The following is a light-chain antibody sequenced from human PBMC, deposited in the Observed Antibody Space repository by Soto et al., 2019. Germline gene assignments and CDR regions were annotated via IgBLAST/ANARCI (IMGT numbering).Light chain of an antibody. Sequence: EIVLTQSPATLSLSPGERATLSCRASQSVTSYVAWYQQKPGQAPRLLIYDVFNRATGIPARFSGSGSGTDFTLTISSLEPEDFAVYYCQQRSNWPLTFGGGTKVEIK. CDR1: QSVTSY. V-gene: IGKV3-11*01. CDR3: QQRSNWPLT. J-gene: IGKJ4*01. CDR2: DVF.